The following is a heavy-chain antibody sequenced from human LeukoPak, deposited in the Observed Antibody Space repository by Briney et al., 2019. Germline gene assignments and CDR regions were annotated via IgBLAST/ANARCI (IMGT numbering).Heavy chain of an antibody. CDR3: AKAQGETWNYVPFDY. Sequence: GGSLRLSCAASGFTFSSYAMSWVRQAPGKGLEWVSIISGGGGSTYYADSEKGQFTISRDNSKNTLYLQMNSLRAEDTAVYYCAKAQGETWNYVPFDYWGQGTLVTVSS. D-gene: IGHD1-7*01. CDR1: GFTFSSYA. CDR2: ISGGGGST. J-gene: IGHJ4*02. V-gene: IGHV3-23*01.